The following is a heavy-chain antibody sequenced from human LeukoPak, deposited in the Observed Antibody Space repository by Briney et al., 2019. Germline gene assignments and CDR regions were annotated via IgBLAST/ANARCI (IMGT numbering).Heavy chain of an antibody. Sequence: GGSLRLSCAASGFTFSDYYMSWIRQAPGKGLEWVSYISSSGSTIYYADSVKGRFTISRDNAKNSLYLQMNSLGAEDTAVYYCARDDCSGGSCYSDYWGQGTLVTVSS. CDR1: GFTFSDYY. CDR2: ISSSGSTI. V-gene: IGHV3-11*01. J-gene: IGHJ4*02. CDR3: ARDDCSGGSCYSDY. D-gene: IGHD2-15*01.